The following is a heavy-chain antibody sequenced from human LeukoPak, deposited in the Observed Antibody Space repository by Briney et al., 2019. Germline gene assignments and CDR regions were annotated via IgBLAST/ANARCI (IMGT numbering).Heavy chain of an antibody. Sequence: GGSLRLSCAASGFTFSSYAMSWVRQAPGKGLEWVSAISGSGGSTYYADSVKGRFTISRDNSKNTLYLQMNSLRAEDTAVYYCAKSGVVVSAALRNQALYYYYYMDVWGKGTTVTVSS. D-gene: IGHD2-2*01. J-gene: IGHJ6*03. CDR2: ISGSGGST. CDR3: AKSGVVVSAALRNQALYYYYYMDV. CDR1: GFTFSSYA. V-gene: IGHV3-23*01.